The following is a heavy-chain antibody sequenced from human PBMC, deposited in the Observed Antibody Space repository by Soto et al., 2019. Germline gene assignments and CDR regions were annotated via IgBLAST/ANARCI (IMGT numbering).Heavy chain of an antibody. D-gene: IGHD3-10*01. V-gene: IGHV1-2*04. CDR1: GYTFTGYY. CDR2: INPNSGGT. J-gene: IGHJ4*02. Sequence: ASVKVSCKASGYTFTGYYMHWVRQAPGQGLEWMGWINPNSGGTNYAQKFQGWVTMTRDTSTSTVYMELSSLRSEDTAVYYCAWTGGTTYYYGSGSHIGTQIDYWGQGTLVTVSS. CDR3: AWTGGTTYYYGSGSHIGTQIDY.